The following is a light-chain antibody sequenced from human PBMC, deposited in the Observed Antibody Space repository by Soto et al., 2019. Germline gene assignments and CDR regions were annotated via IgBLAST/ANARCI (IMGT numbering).Light chain of an antibody. CDR3: QQYNTWTWT. J-gene: IGKJ1*01. CDR2: GAS. V-gene: IGKV3-15*01. Sequence: EIVMTQSPATVSMSPGERATLSCRASQSVGTYLAWYQQKPGQSPRLLIYGASTGATGIPAKFSGSGSGTEFTLTISSLQSEDSAIYYCQQYNTWTWTFGQGTKVEIK. CDR1: QSVGTY.